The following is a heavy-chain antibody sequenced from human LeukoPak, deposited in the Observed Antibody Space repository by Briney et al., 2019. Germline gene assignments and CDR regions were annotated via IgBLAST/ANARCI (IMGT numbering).Heavy chain of an antibody. J-gene: IGHJ4*02. Sequence: PGGSLRLSCAASGFTFSNYDMHWVRQAPGKGLEWVAVVSYDGSNKYYLHSVKGRFTISRDNSKNTLYLQMNSLRAEDTAVYYCAKENSSGWSEYYFDYWGQGTLVTVSS. CDR1: GFTFSNYD. CDR3: AKENSSGWSEYYFDY. V-gene: IGHV3-30*18. D-gene: IGHD6-19*01. CDR2: VSYDGSNK.